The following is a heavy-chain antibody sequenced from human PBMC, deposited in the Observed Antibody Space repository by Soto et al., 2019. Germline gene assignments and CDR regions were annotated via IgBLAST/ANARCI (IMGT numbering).Heavy chain of an antibody. V-gene: IGHV4-39*01. CDR3: ARGYCSSTSCYATGYFDL. J-gene: IGHJ2*01. Sequence: QLQLQESGPGLVKPSETLSLTCTVSGGSISSSGYYWGWIRQPPGKGLEFIGSIHYSGSTYYNPSLKRRVTISVDTSRSQFSLKLSSVTAADTAVYYSARGYCSSTSCYATGYFDLWGRGTLVTVSS. D-gene: IGHD2-2*01. CDR2: IHYSGST. CDR1: GGSISSSGYY.